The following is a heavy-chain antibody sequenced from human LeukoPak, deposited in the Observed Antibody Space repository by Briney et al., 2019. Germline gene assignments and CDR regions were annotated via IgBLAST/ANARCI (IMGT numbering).Heavy chain of an antibody. CDR2: IYNGGTT. CDR1: GVTSNY. V-gene: IGHV3-53*01. CDR3: AKSGPYYFEY. D-gene: IGHD3-10*01. J-gene: IGHJ4*02. Sequence: GGSLRLSCAASGVTSNYMTWVRQAPGKGLEWVSVIYNGGTTYYADSVKGRFTISRDNSKNTLYLQMNSLRAEDTAVHYCAKSGPYYFEYWGQGTLVTVSS.